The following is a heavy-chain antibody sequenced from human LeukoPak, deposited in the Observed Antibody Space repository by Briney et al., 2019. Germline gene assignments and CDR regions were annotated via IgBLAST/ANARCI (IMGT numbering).Heavy chain of an antibody. CDR1: GGSISSSPYY. CDR2: VYYSGST. J-gene: IGHJ4*02. D-gene: IGHD6-13*01. Sequence: SETLSLTCTVSGGSISSSPYYWGWIRQPPGKGLEWIGSVYYSGSTYCNPSLKSRVTISVDTSKNQFSLNLSSVTAADTAVYYCARLSSVRVGRSWPPDYWGQGTLVTVSS. CDR3: ARLSSVRVGRSWPPDY. V-gene: IGHV4-39*07.